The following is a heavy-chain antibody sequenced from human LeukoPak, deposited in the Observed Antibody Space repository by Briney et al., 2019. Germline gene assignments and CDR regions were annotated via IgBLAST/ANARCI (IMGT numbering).Heavy chain of an antibody. J-gene: IGHJ4*02. CDR2: ISSSSSTI. V-gene: IGHV3-48*03. Sequence: GGSLRLSCAASGFTFSSYEMNWVRQAPGKGLEWVSYISSSSSTIYYADSVKGRFTISRDNAKNSLYLQMNSLRAEDTAVYYCARGLYRFDYWGQGTLVTVSS. CDR1: GFTFSSYE. CDR3: ARGLYRFDY. D-gene: IGHD3-10*01.